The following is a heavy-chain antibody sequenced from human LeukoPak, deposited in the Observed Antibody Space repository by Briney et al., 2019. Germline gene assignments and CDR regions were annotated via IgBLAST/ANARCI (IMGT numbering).Heavy chain of an antibody. CDR2: IIPILGIA. J-gene: IGHJ4*02. Sequence: SVKVSCKASGGTFSSYSISWVRQAPGQGLEWMGRIIPILGIANYAQKFQGRVTITADKSTSTAYMELSSLRSEDTAVYYCARGPPPGRGSYYFDYWGQGTLVTVSS. CDR3: ARGPPPGRGSYYFDY. D-gene: IGHD3-10*01. CDR1: GGTFSSYS. V-gene: IGHV1-69*04.